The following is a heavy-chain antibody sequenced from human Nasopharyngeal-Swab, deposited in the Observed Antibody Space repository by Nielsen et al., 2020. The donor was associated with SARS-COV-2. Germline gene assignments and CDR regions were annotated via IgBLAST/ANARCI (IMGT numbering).Heavy chain of an antibody. CDR3: ASGGGEGPYYYYYGMDV. CDR2: VQSAGNT. J-gene: IGHJ6*02. Sequence: SETLSLTCTVSGYSISSGYYWAWIRHSPGKGLEWIGSVQSAGNTYYNPSLKSRVTISVDTSKNQFSLKLSSVTAADTAVYYCASGGGEGPYYYYYGMDVWGQGTTVTVSS. V-gene: IGHV4-38-2*02. CDR1: GYSISSGYY. D-gene: IGHD2-21*01.